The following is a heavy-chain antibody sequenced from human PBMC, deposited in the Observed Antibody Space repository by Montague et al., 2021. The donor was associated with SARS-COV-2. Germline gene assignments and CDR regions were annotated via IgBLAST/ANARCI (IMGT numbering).Heavy chain of an antibody. CDR2: IYYSGST. CDR3: ARDKAEYIVVVPAVPLAYGMDV. V-gene: IGHV4-39*07. Sequence: SETLSLTCTVSGGSISSSSYYWGWIRQPPGKGLKWFGSIYYSGSTYYNPSLQSRVTISVDTSKNQFSLKLRSVTAAATAVYYCARDKAEYIVVVPAVPLAYGMDVWGQGTPVTVSS. CDR1: GGSISSSSYY. J-gene: IGHJ6*02. D-gene: IGHD2-2*01.